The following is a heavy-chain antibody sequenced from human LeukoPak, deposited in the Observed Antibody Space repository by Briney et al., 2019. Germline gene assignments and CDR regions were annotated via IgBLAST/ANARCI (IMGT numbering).Heavy chain of an antibody. Sequence: ASVKVSCKASGYTFTSYDINWVRQATGQGLEWMGWMNPNSGNTSYAQKFQGRVTMTRDTSTSTVYMELSSLRSEDTAVYYCARAGDYGDTFDYWGQGTLVTVSS. D-gene: IGHD4-17*01. CDR1: GYTFTSYD. CDR2: MNPNSGNT. CDR3: ARAGDYGDTFDY. V-gene: IGHV1-8*01. J-gene: IGHJ4*02.